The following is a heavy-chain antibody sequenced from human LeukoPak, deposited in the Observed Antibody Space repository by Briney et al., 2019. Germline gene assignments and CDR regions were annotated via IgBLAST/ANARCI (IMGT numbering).Heavy chain of an antibody. J-gene: IGHJ4*02. CDR3: ARDSRIVGAFDY. V-gene: IGHV3-66*01. CDR2: IYSGGST. Sequence: GGSLRLSCAASGFTFSSYAMSWVRQAPGKGLEWVSVIYSGGSTYYADSVKGRFTISRDNSKNTLYLQMNSLRAEDTAVYYCARDSRIVGAFDYWGQGTLVTVSS. CDR1: GFTFSSYA. D-gene: IGHD1-26*01.